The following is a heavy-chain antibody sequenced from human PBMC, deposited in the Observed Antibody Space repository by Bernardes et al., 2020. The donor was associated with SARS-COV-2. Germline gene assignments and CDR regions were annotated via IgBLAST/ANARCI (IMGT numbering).Heavy chain of an antibody. CDR1: GFTFSSSW. D-gene: IGHD6-6*01. J-gene: IGHJ2*01. CDR2: IKQDGSEK. V-gene: IGHV3-7*01. CDR3: ARVGGSSWYFDL. Sequence: GGSLRLSCAASGFTFSSSWMSWVRQAPGKGLDWVANIKQDGSEKYYVDSVKGRFTISRDNAKNSLYLQMKSLRAEDTAVYYCARVGGSSWYFDLWGRGTLVTVSS.